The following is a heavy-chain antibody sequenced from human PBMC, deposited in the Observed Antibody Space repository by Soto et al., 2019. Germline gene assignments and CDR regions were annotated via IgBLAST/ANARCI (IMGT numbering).Heavy chain of an antibody. V-gene: IGHV1-3*01. J-gene: IGHJ6*02. CDR1: GYTFTSYA. D-gene: IGHD2-15*01. CDR3: ARDPLPCSGGSCYLDYYYYGMDV. CDR2: INAGNGNT. Sequence: ASVKVSCKASGYTFTSYAMHWVRQAPGQRLEWMGWINAGNGNTKYSQKFQGRVTITRDTSATTAYMELSSLRSEDTAVYYCARDPLPCSGGSCYLDYYYYGMDVWGQGTTVTVSS.